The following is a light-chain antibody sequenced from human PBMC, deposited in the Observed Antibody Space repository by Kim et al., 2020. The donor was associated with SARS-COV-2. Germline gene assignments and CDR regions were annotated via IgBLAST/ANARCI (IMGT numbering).Light chain of an antibody. CDR2: LNSDGRH. Sequence: QLVLTQSPSASASLGASVKLTCTLSSGHSDYAIAWHQQQPEKGPRYLMKLNSDGRHTKGDGIPDRFSGSSSGAERYLTISRLQSEDEAEYYCQTWDTGIRVFGGGTQLTVL. J-gene: IGLJ3*02. V-gene: IGLV4-69*01. CDR1: SGHSDYA. CDR3: QTWDTGIRV.